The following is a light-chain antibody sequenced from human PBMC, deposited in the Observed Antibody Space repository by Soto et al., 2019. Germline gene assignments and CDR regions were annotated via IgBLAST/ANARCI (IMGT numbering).Light chain of an antibody. V-gene: IGKV1-27*01. J-gene: IGKJ3*01. Sequence: DIQMTQSPTSLSASVGDRVTITCRASQGISNHLVWYQQKPGEAPKLLIHDASTLQSGVSSRFSGSGSGTDFTLTISSLQPEDVATYYCQKYSRATFTFGPGTKVDIK. CDR3: QKYSRATFT. CDR1: QGISNH. CDR2: DAS.